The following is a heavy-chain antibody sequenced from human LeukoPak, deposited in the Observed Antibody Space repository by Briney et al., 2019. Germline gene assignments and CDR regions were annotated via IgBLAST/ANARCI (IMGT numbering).Heavy chain of an antibody. CDR2: IYYSGST. J-gene: IGHJ3*02. Sequence: PSQTLSLTCTVSGGSISSGGYYWSLIRQHPGKGLEWIGYIYYSGSTYYNPSLKSRVTISVDTSKNQFSLKLSSVTAADTAVYYCARDTMVRGKGAFDIWGQGTMVTVSS. V-gene: IGHV4-31*03. CDR3: ARDTMVRGKGAFDI. D-gene: IGHD3-10*01. CDR1: GGSISSGGYY.